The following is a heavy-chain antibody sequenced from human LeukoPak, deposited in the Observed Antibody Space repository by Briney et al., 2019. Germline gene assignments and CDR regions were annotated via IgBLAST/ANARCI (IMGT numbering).Heavy chain of an antibody. CDR1: GFTFSSYG. D-gene: IGHD3-10*01. Sequence: GGSLRLSRAASGFTFSSYGMHWVRQAPGKGLEWVAVISYDGSNKYYADPVKGRFTISRDNSKNTLYLQMNSLRAEDTAVYYCAKDGDYYGSGKGGFDYWGQGTLVTVSS. J-gene: IGHJ4*02. CDR2: ISYDGSNK. CDR3: AKDGDYYGSGKGGFDY. V-gene: IGHV3-30*18.